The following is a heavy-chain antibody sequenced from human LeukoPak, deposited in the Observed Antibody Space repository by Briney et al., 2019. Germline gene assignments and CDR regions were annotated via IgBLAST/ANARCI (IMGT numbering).Heavy chain of an antibody. V-gene: IGHV4-39*07. J-gene: IGHJ4*02. CDR2: INHSGST. CDR3: ARARYYDFWSGYDFDY. CDR1: GGSISTSNYY. D-gene: IGHD3-3*01. Sequence: PSETLSLTCSVSGGSISTSNYYWVWIRQPPGKGLEWVGEINHSGSTNYNASLKSRLTISVDTSKNQFSLKLSSVTAADTAVYYCARARYYDFWSGYDFDYWGQGTLVTVSS.